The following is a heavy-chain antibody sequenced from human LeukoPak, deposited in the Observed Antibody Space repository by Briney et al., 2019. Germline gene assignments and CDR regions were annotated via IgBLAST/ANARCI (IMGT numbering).Heavy chain of an antibody. CDR2: ISGSGGST. J-gene: IGHJ3*02. V-gene: IGHV3-23*01. CDR3: AKTKDGSVYRAHAFDI. D-gene: IGHD6-25*01. Sequence: PGGSLRLSCAASGFTFSSYAMSWVRQAPGKGLEWVSAISGSGGSTYYADSVKGRFTISRDNSKNTLYLQMNSLRAEDTAVYYCAKTKDGSVYRAHAFDIWGQGTMVTVSS. CDR1: GFTFSSYA.